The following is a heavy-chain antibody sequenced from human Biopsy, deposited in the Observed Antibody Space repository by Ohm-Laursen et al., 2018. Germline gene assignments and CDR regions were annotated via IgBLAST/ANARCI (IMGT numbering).Heavy chain of an antibody. CDR1: GYSFTSYY. D-gene: IGHD6-19*01. Sequence: GASGKVSCKASGYSFTSYYMHWVRQAPGQGLEWMGMINPSGSTTSYPQIFQGRVTMTRDTSKSTVYMELSSLRSADTAVYFCARNTGWYGDLYYFDYWGQGTLVTVSS. V-gene: IGHV1-46*01. CDR3: ARNTGWYGDLYYFDY. J-gene: IGHJ4*02. CDR2: INPSGSTT.